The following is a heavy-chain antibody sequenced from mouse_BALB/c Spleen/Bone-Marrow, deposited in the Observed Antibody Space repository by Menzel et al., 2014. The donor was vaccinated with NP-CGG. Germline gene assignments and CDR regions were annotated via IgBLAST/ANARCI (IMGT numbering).Heavy chain of an antibody. Sequence: VMLVESGAELVRPGVSVKISCKGSGYTFTDYAMHWVKQSHAESLEWIGVINTYFGDTSYNQKFKGKATIAVDKTSRTVYMELARLTAEDSAIYYCARGYSNNYAMDYWGQGTSVTVSS. CDR3: ARGYSNNYAMDY. D-gene: IGHD2-5*01. V-gene: IGHV1S137*01. CDR2: INTYFGDT. CDR1: GYTFTDYA. J-gene: IGHJ4*01.